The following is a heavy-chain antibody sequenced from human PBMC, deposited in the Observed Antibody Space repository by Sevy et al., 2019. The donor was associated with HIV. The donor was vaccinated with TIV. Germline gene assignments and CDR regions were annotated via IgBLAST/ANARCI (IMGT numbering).Heavy chain of an antibody. J-gene: IGHJ6*03. CDR2: IKSKTDGGTT. CDR1: GFTFSNAW. CDR3: TTPPAAIPHFGYYMDV. V-gene: IGHV3-15*01. Sequence: GGSLRLSCEASGFTFSNAWMSWVRQAPGKGLEWVGRIKSKTDGGTTDSAPPVKGRFTISREDSKNTLYLQMNSLKTEDTAVYYCTTPPAAIPHFGYYMDVWGKGTTVTVSS. D-gene: IGHD2-2*02.